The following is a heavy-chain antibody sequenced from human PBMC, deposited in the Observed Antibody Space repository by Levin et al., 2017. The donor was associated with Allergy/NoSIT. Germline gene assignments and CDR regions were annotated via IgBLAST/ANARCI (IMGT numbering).Heavy chain of an antibody. Sequence: GESLKISCAASTFAFSDYNMNWVRQAPGRGLEWLSYISSSSGSTYYADSVKGRFTISRDNAKNTMYLQMDSLGDEDTAVYYCASTYCLGGTCILYFDLWGQGTLVTVSS. CDR2: ISSSSGST. CDR3: ASTYCLGGTCILYFDL. J-gene: IGHJ4*02. D-gene: IGHD2-15*01. V-gene: IGHV3-48*02. CDR1: TFAFSDYN.